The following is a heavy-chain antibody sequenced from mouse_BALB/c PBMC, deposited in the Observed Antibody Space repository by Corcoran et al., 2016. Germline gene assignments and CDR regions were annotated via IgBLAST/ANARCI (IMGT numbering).Heavy chain of an antibody. V-gene: IGHV1-84*02. D-gene: IGHD1-1*01. CDR3: TSDYGSTFPY. Sequence: QIHLQQSGPELVKPGTSVKISCKASGYTFTDYYINWVKQKPGQGLKWIGWIYPGSDNTKYNEKFKDKATLTVDTSSSTAYMQLSSLTSEDTAVYFCTSDYGSTFPYWGQGTLVTVSA. J-gene: IGHJ3*01. CDR2: IYPGSDNT. CDR1: GYTFTDYY.